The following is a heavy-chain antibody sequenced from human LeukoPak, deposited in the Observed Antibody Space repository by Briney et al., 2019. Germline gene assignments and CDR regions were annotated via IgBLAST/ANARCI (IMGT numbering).Heavy chain of an antibody. J-gene: IGHJ4*02. D-gene: IGHD6-19*01. Sequence: PGGSLRLSCAASGFTFSSYGMHWVRQAPGKGLEWVAVISYDGSNKYYADSVKGRFTISRDNSKNTLYLQMDSLRAEDTAVYYCAPDIAVAGTYLDYWGQGTLVTVSS. CDR1: GFTFSSYG. V-gene: IGHV3-30*03. CDR2: ISYDGSNK. CDR3: APDIAVAGTYLDY.